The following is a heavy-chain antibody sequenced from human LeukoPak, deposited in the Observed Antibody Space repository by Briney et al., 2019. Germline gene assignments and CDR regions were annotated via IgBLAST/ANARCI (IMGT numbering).Heavy chain of an antibody. CDR3: ARYSQGGWISDGGLFDY. D-gene: IGHD1-26*01. CDR2: IYDSGT. J-gene: IGHJ4*02. CDR1: GGSISTYF. Sequence: SETLSLTCTVSGGSISTYFWSWIRQPAGKGLEWIGRIYDSGTNYNPSLKSRVTISVDTSKNQFSLKLSSVTAADTAVYYCARYSQGGWISDGGLFDYWGQGTLVTVSS. V-gene: IGHV4-4*07.